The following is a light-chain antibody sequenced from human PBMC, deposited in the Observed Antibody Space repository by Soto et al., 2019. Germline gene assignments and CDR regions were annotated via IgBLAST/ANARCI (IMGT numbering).Light chain of an antibody. CDR1: SSDVGGYNY. V-gene: IGLV2-14*01. J-gene: IGLJ1*01. CDR3: SSYTSSSTPYV. Sequence: QSALTQPTSVSGSPGQSITISCTGTSSDVGGYNYVSWYQQHPGIAPKLMIYDVSSWPSGVSNRFSGAKSGNTASLTISGLQTEDEADYYWSSYTSSSTPYVVGTGTKVTVL. CDR2: DVS.